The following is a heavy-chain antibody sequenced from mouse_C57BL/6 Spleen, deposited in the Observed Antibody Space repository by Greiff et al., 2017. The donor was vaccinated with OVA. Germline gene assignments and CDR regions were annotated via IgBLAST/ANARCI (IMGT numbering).Heavy chain of an antibody. V-gene: IGHV1-61*01. D-gene: IGHD1-1*01. Sequence: QVQLQQPGAELVRPGSSVKLSCKASGYTFTSYWMDWVKQRPGQGLEWIGNIYPSDSETHYNQKFKDKATLTVDKSSSTAYMQLSSLTSEDSAVYYCARYPDYYGSSSWYFDVWGTGTTVTVSS. J-gene: IGHJ1*03. CDR2: IYPSDSET. CDR3: ARYPDYYGSSSWYFDV. CDR1: GYTFTSYW.